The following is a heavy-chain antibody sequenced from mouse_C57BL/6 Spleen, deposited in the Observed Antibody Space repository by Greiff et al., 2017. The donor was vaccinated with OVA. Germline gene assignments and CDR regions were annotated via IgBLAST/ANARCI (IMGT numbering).Heavy chain of an antibody. D-gene: IGHD2-2*01. CDR3: ARAGSWFAY. J-gene: IGHJ3*01. CDR1: GYTFTSYW. V-gene: IGHV1-52*01. Sequence: QVQLQQPGAELVRPGSSVKLSCKASGYTFTSYWMHWVKQRPIQGLEWIGNIDPSDSETNYNQKFKDKATLTVDKSSSTAYMQLSSLTSEDSAVYYCARAGSWFAYWGQGTLVTVSA. CDR2: IDPSDSET.